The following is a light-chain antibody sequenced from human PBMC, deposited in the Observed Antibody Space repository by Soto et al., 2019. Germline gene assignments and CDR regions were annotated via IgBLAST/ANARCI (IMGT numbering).Light chain of an antibody. CDR1: SGFDNYA. CDR3: QTWGTGVRVE. J-gene: IGLJ2*01. CDR2: LNSDGTH. V-gene: IGLV4-69*01. Sequence: QLVLTQSPSASASLGASVKLTCTLNSGFDNYAIAWHQQQPEKGPRYLMKLNSDGTHIKGDGIPDRFSGSSSGAERYLTISSLQSEDEADYFCQTWGTGVRVEFGGGTKLTVL.